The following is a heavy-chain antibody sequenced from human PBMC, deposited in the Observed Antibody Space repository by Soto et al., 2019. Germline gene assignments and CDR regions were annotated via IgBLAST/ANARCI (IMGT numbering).Heavy chain of an antibody. V-gene: IGHV3-30*09. D-gene: IGHD1-26*01. J-gene: IGHJ6*02. Sequence: QVQLVESGGGVVQPGRSLRLSCAASGFTFSNYAIHWVRQAPGKGLEWLALISSAGSNRYYADSVMGRFAISRDNSKRTSYLQMNSLRTEDTAVYFCAREAESVVGASYYYFYGMDVWGQGTTVTVSS. CDR1: GFTFSNYA. CDR3: AREAESVVGASYYYFYGMDV. CDR2: ISSAGSNR.